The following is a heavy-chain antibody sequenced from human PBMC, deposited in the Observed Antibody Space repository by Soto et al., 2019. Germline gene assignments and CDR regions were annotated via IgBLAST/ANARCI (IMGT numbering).Heavy chain of an antibody. D-gene: IGHD2-2*01. V-gene: IGHV4-34*01. J-gene: IGHJ6*02. CDR3: ARELVVVPAARDYYYYGMDV. Sequence: SETLSLTCAVYGGSFSGYYWSWIRQPPGKGLEWIGEINHSGSTNYNPSLKSRVTISVDTSKNQFSLKLSSVTAADTAVYYCARELVVVPAARDYYYYGMDVWGQGTTVTGSS. CDR2: INHSGST. CDR1: GGSFSGYY.